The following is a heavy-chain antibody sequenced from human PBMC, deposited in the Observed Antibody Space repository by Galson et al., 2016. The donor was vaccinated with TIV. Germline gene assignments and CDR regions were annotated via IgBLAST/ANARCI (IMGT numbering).Heavy chain of an antibody. CDR2: ISAGGNT. V-gene: IGHV3-66*02. D-gene: IGHD2-15*01. CDR3: ARDRVVDATYHYYYYGMDV. J-gene: IGHJ6*02. CDR1: GLSVSINY. Sequence: SLRLSCAASGLSVSINYMAWVRQAPGKGLEWVSLISAGGNTYYPDSVKGRFTISRDNSKNTLYLQMNSLRVEDTAVYYCARDRVVDATYHYYYYGMDVWGQGTAVIVSS.